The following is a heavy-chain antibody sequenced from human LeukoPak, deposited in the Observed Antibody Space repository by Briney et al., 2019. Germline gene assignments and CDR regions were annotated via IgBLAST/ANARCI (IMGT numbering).Heavy chain of an antibody. J-gene: IGHJ3*02. CDR1: GGSISSGDYY. Sequence: KSSETLSLTCAVSGGSISSGDYYWSWIRQPPGKGLEWIGYIYYSGSTYYNPSLKSRVTISVDTSKNQFSLKLSSVTAADTAVYYCARDGAMTVLKSIAFDIWGQGTMVTVSS. D-gene: IGHD2-2*01. CDR3: ARDGAMTVLKSIAFDI. V-gene: IGHV4-30-4*08. CDR2: IYYSGST.